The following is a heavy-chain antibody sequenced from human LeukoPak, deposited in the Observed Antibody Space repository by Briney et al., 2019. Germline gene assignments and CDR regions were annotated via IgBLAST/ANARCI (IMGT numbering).Heavy chain of an antibody. V-gene: IGHV4-30-2*01. CDR1: GGSISSGGYY. J-gene: IGHJ4*02. Sequence: SETLSLTCTVSGGSISSGGYYWSWIRQPPGKGLEWIGYIYHSGSTYYNPSLKSRVTISVDGSKNQFSLKLSSVTAADTAVYYCARGSGIAAAGTLGYWGQGTLVTVSS. CDR2: IYHSGST. D-gene: IGHD6-13*01. CDR3: ARGSGIAAAGTLGY.